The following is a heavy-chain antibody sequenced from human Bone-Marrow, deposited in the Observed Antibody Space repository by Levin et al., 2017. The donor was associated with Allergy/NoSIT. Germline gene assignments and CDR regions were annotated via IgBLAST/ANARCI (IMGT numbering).Heavy chain of an antibody. D-gene: IGHD3-22*01. J-gene: IGHJ4*02. CDR3: AKGYYYDSSGYHGYFDY. Sequence: GGSLRLSCAASGFTFDDYAMHWVRQAPGKGLEWVSGISWNSGSIGYADSVKGRFTISRDNAKNSLYLQMNSLRAEDTALYYCAKGYYYDSSGYHGYFDYWGQGTLVTVSS. V-gene: IGHV3-9*01. CDR2: ISWNSGSI. CDR1: GFTFDDYA.